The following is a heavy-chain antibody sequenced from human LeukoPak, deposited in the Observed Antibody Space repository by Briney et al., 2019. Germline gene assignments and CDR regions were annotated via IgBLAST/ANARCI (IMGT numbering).Heavy chain of an antibody. D-gene: IGHD4/OR15-4a*01. J-gene: IGHJ4*02. CDR2: ISGSGYST. CDR3: ATFANYRILDY. V-gene: IGHV3-23*01. Sequence: GGSLRLSCAASGFTFPNYAMSWARQAPGKGLEWVSGISGSGYSTWYADSVKGRFTISRDNSKNTLFLQMSSLRAEDTAVYYCATFANYRILDYWGQGTLVPVSS. CDR1: GFTFPNYA.